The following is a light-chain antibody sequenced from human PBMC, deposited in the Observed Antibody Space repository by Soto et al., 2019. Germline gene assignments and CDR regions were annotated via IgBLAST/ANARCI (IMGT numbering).Light chain of an antibody. CDR2: DVS. CDR3: SSYTSSSSYV. V-gene: IGLV2-14*01. CDR1: SSDVGTYNS. Sequence: QSALTQPAAVSGSPGQSIAISCTGTSSDVGTYNSVSWYQQYPGKAPKLMIHDVSNRPSGVSDRFSGSKSGNTASLTISGPQSEDEADYYCSSYTSSSSYVFGRGTKLTVL. J-gene: IGLJ1*01.